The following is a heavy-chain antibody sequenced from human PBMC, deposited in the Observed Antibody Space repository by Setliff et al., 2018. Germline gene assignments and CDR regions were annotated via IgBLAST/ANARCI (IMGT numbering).Heavy chain of an antibody. D-gene: IGHD2-15*01. CDR2: ISNSGIT. V-gene: IGHV4-59*01. CDR3: ARDTRIGDYYYYYGMDV. Sequence: SETLSLTCTVSNGSINDYSWTWIRQPPGKGLEWIGYISNSGITKYNPALKGRVSISLDTSNNQFSLRLSSVTAADTALYYCARDTRIGDYYYYYGMDVWGQGTTVTVS. CDR1: NGSINDYS. J-gene: IGHJ6*02.